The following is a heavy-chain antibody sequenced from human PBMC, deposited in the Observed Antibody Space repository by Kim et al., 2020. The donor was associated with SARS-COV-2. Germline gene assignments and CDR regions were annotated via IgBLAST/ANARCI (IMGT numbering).Heavy chain of an antibody. CDR3: ARAGYSSSNGYYYYGMDV. J-gene: IGHJ6*02. V-gene: IGHV1-69*13. D-gene: IGHD6-13*01. CDR2: IIPIFGTA. Sequence: SVKVSCKASGGTFSSYAISWVRQAPGQGLEWMGGIIPIFGTANYAQKFQGRVTITADESTSTAYMELSSLRSEDTAVYYCARAGYSSSNGYYYYGMDVWGQGATVTVSS. CDR1: GGTFSSYA.